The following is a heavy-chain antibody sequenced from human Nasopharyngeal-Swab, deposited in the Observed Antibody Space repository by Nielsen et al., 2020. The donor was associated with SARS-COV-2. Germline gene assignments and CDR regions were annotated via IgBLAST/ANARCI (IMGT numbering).Heavy chain of an antibody. CDR3: VHLWLPGF. CDR2: IYHSGNT. D-gene: IGHD2-21*01. J-gene: IGHJ4*02. CDR1: GYSISSGYC. Sequence: SETLSLTCTVSGYSISSGYCWGWIRQPPGKGLEWIASIYHSGNTYYNPSLKSRVTISVDTSKNQFSLKLNSVTAADTALYFCVHLWLPGFWGQGTLVTVSS. V-gene: IGHV4-38-2*02.